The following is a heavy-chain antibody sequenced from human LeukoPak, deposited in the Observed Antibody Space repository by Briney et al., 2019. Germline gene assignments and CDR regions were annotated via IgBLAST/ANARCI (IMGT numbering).Heavy chain of an antibody. CDR3: ARSAGWLDY. CDR2: TYYRSKWYN. CDR1: GDTFSSNSAA. V-gene: IGHV6-1*01. Sequence: SQTLSLTCAISGDTFSSNSAAWNWIRRSPSRGLEWLGRTYYRSKWYNEYTVSVKSRITIKPDTSKNEFSLQLNSVTPEDTAVYFCARSAGWLDYWGQGTLVTVSS. D-gene: IGHD6-19*01. J-gene: IGHJ4*02.